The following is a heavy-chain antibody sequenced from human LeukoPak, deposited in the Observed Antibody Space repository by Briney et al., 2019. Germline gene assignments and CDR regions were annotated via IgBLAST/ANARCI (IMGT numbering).Heavy chain of an antibody. CDR3: ASTDILTDYYQG. V-gene: IGHV4-4*09. D-gene: IGHD3-9*01. Sequence: SETLSLTCTVSGGSISSYYWSWIRQPPGKGLEWIGYIYTSGSTNYNPSLKSRVTISVDTSKNQFSLKLSSVTAADTAVYYCASTDILTDYYQGWGQGTLVTVSS. CDR2: IYTSGST. J-gene: IGHJ4*02. CDR1: GGSISSYY.